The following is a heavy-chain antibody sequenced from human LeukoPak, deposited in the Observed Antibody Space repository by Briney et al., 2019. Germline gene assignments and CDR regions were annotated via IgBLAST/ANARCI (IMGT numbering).Heavy chain of an antibody. CDR2: ISKSSTYI. V-gene: IGHV3-21*01. D-gene: IGHD3-10*01. CDR3: ARGSGVHY. Sequence: GSLRLSCAASGFTFRTYSMNWVRQAPGKGLEWVASISKSSTYIYYADSVKGRFTISRDNSNNSLYLQMNSLGVDDTAVYYCARGSGVHYWGQGTLLIVSS. CDR1: GFTFRTYS. J-gene: IGHJ4*02.